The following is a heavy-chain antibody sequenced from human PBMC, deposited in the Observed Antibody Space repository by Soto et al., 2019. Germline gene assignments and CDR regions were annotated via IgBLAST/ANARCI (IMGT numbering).Heavy chain of an antibody. CDR1: GGSISSYY. CDR2: IYYSGST. J-gene: IGHJ4*02. V-gene: IGHV4-59*01. Sequence: SETLSLTCTVSGGSISSYYWSWIRQPPGKGLEWIGYIYYSGSTNYNPSLKSRVTISVDTSKNQFSLKLSSVTAADTAVYYCARVEKYYDSTEPNYDYFDYWGQGTLVTVSS. CDR3: ARVEKYYDSTEPNYDYFDY. D-gene: IGHD3-22*01.